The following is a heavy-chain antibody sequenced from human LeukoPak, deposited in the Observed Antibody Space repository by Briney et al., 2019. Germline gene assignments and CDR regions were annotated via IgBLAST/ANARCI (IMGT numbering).Heavy chain of an antibody. V-gene: IGHV3-23*01. CDR2: ISGRGGST. Sequence: AGGSLRLSCAASGFTFSRYVMSWVRQAPGKGGEWGSDISGRGGSTYYADSVKGRLTISRDNSKNTLYLQMNSLRAEDTAVYYCAKGLPGSGYYYFDYWGQGTLVTASS. CDR3: AKGLPGSGYYYFDY. J-gene: IGHJ4*02. CDR1: GFTFSRYV. D-gene: IGHD3-3*01.